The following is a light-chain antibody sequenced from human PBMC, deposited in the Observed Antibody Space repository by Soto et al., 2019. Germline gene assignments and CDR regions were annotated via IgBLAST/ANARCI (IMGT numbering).Light chain of an antibody. Sequence: DIQMTQSPSTLSAFVGDRVTITCRASQSISSWLAWYRQKPGKAPKVLIYDASNLESGVPSRFSGSGSGTEFTLTISSLQPDDFATYYCQQYNSSPYTFGQGTKLEI. V-gene: IGKV1-5*01. CDR2: DAS. CDR3: QQYNSSPYT. CDR1: QSISSW. J-gene: IGKJ2*01.